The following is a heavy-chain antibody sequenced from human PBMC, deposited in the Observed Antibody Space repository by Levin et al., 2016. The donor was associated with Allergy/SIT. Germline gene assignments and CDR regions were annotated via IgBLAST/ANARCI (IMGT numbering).Heavy chain of an antibody. CDR1: EFTFNTSW. CDR2: MNSDASVI. CDR3: SRGSRANRSFDL. V-gene: IGHV3-74*01. D-gene: IGHD3-16*02. J-gene: IGHJ3*01. Sequence: GESLKISCAASEFTFNTSWMHWVRQTPGTGLLWVARMNSDASVITYADSVRGRFTISRDNAKNRLYLQMNGLRADDAAVYYCSRGSRANRSFDLWGQGTVVTISS.